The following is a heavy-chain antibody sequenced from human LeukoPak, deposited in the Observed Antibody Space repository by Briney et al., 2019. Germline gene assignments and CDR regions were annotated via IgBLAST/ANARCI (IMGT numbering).Heavy chain of an antibody. CDR2: INHSGST. Sequence: GSLRLSCAASGFTFSDYYMSWIRQPPGKGLEWIGEINHSGSTNYNPSLKSRVTISVDTSKNQFSLKLSSVTAADTAVYYCARGYYYDYVWGSYRYLYYFDYWGQGTLVTVSS. V-gene: IGHV4-34*01. D-gene: IGHD3-16*02. CDR1: GFTFSDYY. CDR3: ARGYYYDYVWGSYRYLYYFDY. J-gene: IGHJ4*02.